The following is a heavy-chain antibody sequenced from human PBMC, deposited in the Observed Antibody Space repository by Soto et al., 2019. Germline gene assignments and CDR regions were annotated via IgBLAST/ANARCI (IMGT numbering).Heavy chain of an antibody. J-gene: IGHJ4*02. CDR3: ARDRSGYYYGSFDY. V-gene: IGHV3-7*04. D-gene: IGHD3-22*01. Sequence: GGSLRLSCAASGFTFSSYWMSWVRQAPGKGLEWVANIKQDGSEKYYVDSVKGRFTISRDNAKNSLYLQMNSLRAEDTAVYYCARDRSGYYYGSFDYWGQGTLVTLSS. CDR2: IKQDGSEK. CDR1: GFTFSSYW.